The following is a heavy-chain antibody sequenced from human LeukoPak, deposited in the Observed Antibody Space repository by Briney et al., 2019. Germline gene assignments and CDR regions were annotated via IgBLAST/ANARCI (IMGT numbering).Heavy chain of an antibody. CDR2: IGRSGGDI. V-gene: IGHV3-23*01. Sequence: GGSLRLSCAASGTYWMHWVRQAPGKGLVWVSVIGRSGGDIQYGDSVKGRFTISRDNSKNTLYLQMNSLRVEDTAVYYCAKYAPPTTVVTRYFDYWGQGTLVTVS. CDR3: AKYAPPTTVVTRYFDY. J-gene: IGHJ4*02. D-gene: IGHD4-11*01. CDR1: GTYW.